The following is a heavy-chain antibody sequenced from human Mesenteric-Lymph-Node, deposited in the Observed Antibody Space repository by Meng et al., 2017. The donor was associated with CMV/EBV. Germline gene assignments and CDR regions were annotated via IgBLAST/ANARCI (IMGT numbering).Heavy chain of an antibody. Sequence: GESLKISCAASGFTFSSYAMHWVRQAPGKGLEWVAVISYDGSNKYYADSVKGRFTISRDNAKNTLYLQMNSLRAEDTAVYYCARSPMGSCMSTTCLYYDYWGQGTLVTVSS. D-gene: IGHD2-2*01. J-gene: IGHJ4*02. CDR2: ISYDGSNK. CDR1: GFTFSSYA. V-gene: IGHV3-30-3*01. CDR3: ARSPMGSCMSTTCLYYDY.